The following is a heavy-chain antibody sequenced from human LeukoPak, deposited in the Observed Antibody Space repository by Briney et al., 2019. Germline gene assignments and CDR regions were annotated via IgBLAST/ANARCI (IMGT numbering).Heavy chain of an antibody. V-gene: IGHV3-33*01. CDR2: IWYDGSNK. Sequence: GGSLRLSCAASGFTFSSYGMHWVRQAPGKGLEWVAVIWYDGSNKYYADSVKGRFTISRDNSKNTLYLQMNSLRAEVTAVYYCARGAQGYSLSNGPDYWGQGTLVTVSS. CDR1: GFTFSSYG. CDR3: ARGAQGYSLSNGPDY. D-gene: IGHD5-18*01. J-gene: IGHJ4*02.